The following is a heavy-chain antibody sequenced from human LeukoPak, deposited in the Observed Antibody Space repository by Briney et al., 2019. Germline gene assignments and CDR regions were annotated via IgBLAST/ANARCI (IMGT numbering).Heavy chain of an antibody. CDR1: GFTFSNAW. Sequence: PGGSLRLSCAASGFTFSNAWMSWVRQAPGKGLEWVSGISGSGGTTYYADSVKGRFTISRDNSKNTLYLQMNSLRAEDTAVYYCAKGVEIVLVPDGWFDPWGQGTLVTVSS. D-gene: IGHD3-22*01. V-gene: IGHV3-23*01. CDR2: ISGSGGTT. J-gene: IGHJ5*02. CDR3: AKGVEIVLVPDGWFDP.